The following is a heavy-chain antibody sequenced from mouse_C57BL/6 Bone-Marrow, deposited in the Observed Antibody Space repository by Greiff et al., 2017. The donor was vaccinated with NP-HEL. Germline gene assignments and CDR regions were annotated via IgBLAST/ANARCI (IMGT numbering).Heavy chain of an antibody. CDR2: IYPGDGDT. CDR3: ARPYYYGSYLFDY. D-gene: IGHD1-1*01. CDR1: GYAFSSSW. V-gene: IGHV1-82*01. Sequence: QVQLQQPGPELVKPGASVKISCKASGYAFSSSWMNWVKQRPGKGLEWIGRIYPGDGDTNYNGKFKGKATLTADKSSSTAYMQLSSLTSEDSAVYFCARPYYYGSYLFDYWGQGTTLTVSS. J-gene: IGHJ2*01.